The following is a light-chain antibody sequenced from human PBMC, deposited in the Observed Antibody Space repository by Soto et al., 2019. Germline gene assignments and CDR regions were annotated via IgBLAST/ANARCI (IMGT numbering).Light chain of an antibody. J-gene: IGKJ4*01. CDR1: QSVSSN. Sequence: EVVMTQSPATLSVSLGDRATLSCRASQSVSSNLAWYQQKPGQAPRLLIYGASTRATGIPARFSGSGSGTEFTLTISSLQSEDFAVYYCQQYNNWYAFGGGTKVDIK. CDR2: GAS. V-gene: IGKV3-15*01. CDR3: QQYNNWYA.